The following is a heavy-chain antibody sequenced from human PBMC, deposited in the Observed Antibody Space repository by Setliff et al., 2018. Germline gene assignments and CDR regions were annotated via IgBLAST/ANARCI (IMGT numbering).Heavy chain of an antibody. CDR1: GGSISSYY. Sequence: SETLSLTCTVSGGSISSYYWSWIRQPAGKGLEWIGHIYIGGGANYNPSLKSRVTMSIDTSKNQFSLKLNSVTAADMAVYYCARKGISALSGAFDMWGQGTMVTVSS. V-gene: IGHV4-4*07. CDR3: ARKGISALSGAFDM. J-gene: IGHJ3*02. D-gene: IGHD2-15*01. CDR2: IYIGGGA.